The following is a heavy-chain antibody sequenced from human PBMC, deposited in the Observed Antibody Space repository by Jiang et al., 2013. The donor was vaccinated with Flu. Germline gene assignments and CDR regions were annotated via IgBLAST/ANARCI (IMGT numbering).Heavy chain of an antibody. CDR2: IYYSGST. V-gene: IGHV4-61*01. CDR3: ASGQISSWYPRYFDY. CDR1: GGSVSSGSYY. J-gene: IGHJ4*02. Sequence: GPGLVKPSETLSLTCTVSGGSVSSGSYYWSWIRQPPGKGLEWIGYIYYSGSTNYNPSLKSRVTISVDTSKNQFSLKLSSVTAADTAVYYCASGQISSWYPRYFDYWGQGTLVTVSS. D-gene: IGHD6-13*01.